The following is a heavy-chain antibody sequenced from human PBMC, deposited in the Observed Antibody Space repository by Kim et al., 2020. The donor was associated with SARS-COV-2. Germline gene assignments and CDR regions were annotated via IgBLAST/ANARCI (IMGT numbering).Heavy chain of an antibody. J-gene: IGHJ6*02. Sequence: GGSLRLSCAASGFTFSDYYMSWIRQAPGKGLEWVSYISSSSSYTNYADSVKGRFTISRDNAKNSLYLQMNSLRAEDTAVYYCARDSQGGSGFSPLRVGPRPTKYGMDVWGQGTTVTVSS. CDR2: ISSSSSYT. V-gene: IGHV3-11*06. D-gene: IGHD6-19*01. CDR1: GFTFSDYY. CDR3: ARDSQGGSGFSPLRVGPRPTKYGMDV.